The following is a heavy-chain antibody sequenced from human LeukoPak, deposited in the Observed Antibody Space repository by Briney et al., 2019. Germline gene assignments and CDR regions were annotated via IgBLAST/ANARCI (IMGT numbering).Heavy chain of an antibody. CDR3: VKQGGQWLVLPKNYFDY. V-gene: IGHV3-23*01. J-gene: IGHJ4*02. CDR2: ISGSGDRT. D-gene: IGHD6-19*01. CDR1: GFTFDDYG. Sequence: GGSLRLSCAASGFTFDDYGMSWVRQAPGKGLEWVSVISGSGDRTYYADSVKGRFTISRDNSKNTLYLQMNSLRAEDTAVYYCVKQGGQWLVLPKNYFDYWGQGTLVTVSS.